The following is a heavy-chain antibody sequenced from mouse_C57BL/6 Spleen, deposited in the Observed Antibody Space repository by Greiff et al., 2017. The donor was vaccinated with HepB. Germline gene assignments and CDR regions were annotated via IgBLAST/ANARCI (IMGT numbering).Heavy chain of an antibody. J-gene: IGHJ2*01. CDR3: ARHHPYYFDY. Sequence: EVKLQESGGDLVKPGGSLKLSCAASGFTFSSYGMSWVRQTPDKRLEWVATISSGGSYTYYPDSVKGRFTISRDNAKNTLYLQMSSLKSEDTAMYYCARHHPYYFDYWGQGTTLTVSS. CDR2: ISSGGSYT. V-gene: IGHV5-6*01. CDR1: GFTFSSYG.